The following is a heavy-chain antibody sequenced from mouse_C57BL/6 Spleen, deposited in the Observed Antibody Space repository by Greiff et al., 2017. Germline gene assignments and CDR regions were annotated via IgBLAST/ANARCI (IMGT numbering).Heavy chain of an antibody. CDR1: GFSLTSYA. CDR2: IWTGGGT. D-gene: IGHD1-1*01. CDR3: ARITTVVARGYAMDY. J-gene: IGHJ4*01. Sequence: VQGVESGPGLVAPSQSLSITCTVSGFSLTSYAISWVRQPPGKGLEWLGVIWTGGGTNYNSALKSRLSISKDNSKSQVFLKMNSLQTDDTARYYCARITTVVARGYAMDYWGQGTSVTVSS. V-gene: IGHV2-9-1*01.